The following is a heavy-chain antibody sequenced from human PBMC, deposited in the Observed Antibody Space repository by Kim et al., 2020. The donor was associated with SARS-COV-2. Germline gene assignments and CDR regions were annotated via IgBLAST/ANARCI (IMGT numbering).Heavy chain of an antibody. D-gene: IGHD3-16*01. Sequence: KEYYAEHVKGRFSISRDNSRDTVSLLVNSLSAEDTALYYCTRASPDSHVDLWGQGALVTVSS. CDR3: TRASPDSHVDL. V-gene: IGHV3-33*01. J-gene: IGHJ5*02. CDR2: KE.